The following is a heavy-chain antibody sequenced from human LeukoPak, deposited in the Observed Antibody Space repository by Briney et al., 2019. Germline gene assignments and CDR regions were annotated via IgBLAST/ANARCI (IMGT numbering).Heavy chain of an antibody. J-gene: IGHJ2*01. D-gene: IGHD3-22*01. V-gene: IGHV1-2*02. CDR2: INPNSGGT. CDR3: ARGGRYYDSSGYYHVSWYFDL. Sequence: ASVKVSCKASGYTFTGYYMHWVRQAPGQGLEWMGWINPNSGGTNYAQKFQGRVTMTRDTSISTAYMELSRLRSDDTAVYYCARGGRYYDSSGYYHVSWYFDLWGRGTLVTVSS. CDR1: GYTFTGYY.